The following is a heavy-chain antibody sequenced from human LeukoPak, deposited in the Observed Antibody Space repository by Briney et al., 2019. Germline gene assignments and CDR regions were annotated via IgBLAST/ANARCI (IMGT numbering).Heavy chain of an antibody. Sequence: PGGSLRLSCAASGFTFSSYGMHWVRQAPGKGLEWVAVIWYDGSNKYYADSVKGRLTISRDNSKNTLYLQMNSLRAEDTAVYYCARDSSGYYIHYFDYWGQGTLVTVSS. CDR1: GFTFSSYG. V-gene: IGHV3-33*01. CDR3: ARDSSGYYIHYFDY. J-gene: IGHJ4*02. D-gene: IGHD3-22*01. CDR2: IWYDGSNK.